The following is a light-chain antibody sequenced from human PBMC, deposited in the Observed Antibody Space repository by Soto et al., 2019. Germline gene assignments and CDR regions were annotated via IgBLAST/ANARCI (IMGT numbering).Light chain of an antibody. CDR2: DAS. Sequence: DIQMTQSPSTLSAFVGDRATITCRASQNIGHWLAWYQQIPGKAPKLLIYDASTLESGVPSRFSGSGSGTEFTLTISSLQPDDFATYYCQQYNPSSPYTFGQGTKLEI. J-gene: IGKJ2*01. V-gene: IGKV1-5*01. CDR1: QNIGHW. CDR3: QQYNPSSPYT.